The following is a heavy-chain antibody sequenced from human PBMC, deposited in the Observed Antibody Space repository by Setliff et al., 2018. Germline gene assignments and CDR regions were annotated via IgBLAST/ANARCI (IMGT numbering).Heavy chain of an antibody. CDR2: INHSGSG. D-gene: IGHD1-1*01. J-gene: IGHJ3*02. CDR1: EGSFDTYY. CDR3: RQAVVGRDVFDI. Sequence: PSETLSLTCSVYEGSFDTYYWSWIRQPPGKGLEWFGEINHSGSGDYNPSFKSRVTISVDASKKQFSLTLTSVTAADTALYYCRQAVVGRDVFDIWGQGTVVTVSS. V-gene: IGHV4-34*01.